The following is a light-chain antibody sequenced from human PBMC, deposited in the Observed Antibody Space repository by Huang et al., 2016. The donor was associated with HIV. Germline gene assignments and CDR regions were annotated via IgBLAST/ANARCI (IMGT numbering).Light chain of an antibody. Sequence: EIVLTQSPATLSLSPGARATLSCRASQSVSNYLAWYQQKPGQAPRLLIYDASNRATGIPARFSGSGSGTDFTLTISSLEPEDFAVYYCQQRRNWPLLTFGGGTKVEIK. CDR1: QSVSNY. J-gene: IGKJ4*01. V-gene: IGKV3-11*01. CDR3: QQRRNWPLLT. CDR2: DAS.